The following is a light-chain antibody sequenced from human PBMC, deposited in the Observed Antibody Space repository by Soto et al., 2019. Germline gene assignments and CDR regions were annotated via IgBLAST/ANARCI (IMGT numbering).Light chain of an antibody. V-gene: IGKV1-39*01. CDR1: QSISSY. CDR2: DAS. CDR3: QQSYSTPST. J-gene: IGKJ1*01. Sequence: DVQMTQSPSSLSASVGDRVTMTYRASQSISSYLNWYQQIPGKAPKVLIYDASSLQSGVPSRFSGSGSGTDFTLTISSLQPEDFATYYCQQSYSTPSTVGQGTKVDIK.